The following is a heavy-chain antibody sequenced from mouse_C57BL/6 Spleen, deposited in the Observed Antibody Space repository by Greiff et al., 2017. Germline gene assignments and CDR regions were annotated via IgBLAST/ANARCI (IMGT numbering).Heavy chain of an antibody. CDR3: TSLLRGPFFDY. J-gene: IGHJ2*01. CDR1: GFNIKDDY. Sequence: EVKLMESGAELVRPGASVKLSCTASGFNIKDDYMHGVKQRPEQGLEWIGWIDPENGDTEYASKFQGKATITADPSSNTAYLQLSSLTSEDTAVYYCTSLLRGPFFDYWGQGTTLTVSS. D-gene: IGHD1-1*01. CDR2: IDPENGDT. V-gene: IGHV14-4*01.